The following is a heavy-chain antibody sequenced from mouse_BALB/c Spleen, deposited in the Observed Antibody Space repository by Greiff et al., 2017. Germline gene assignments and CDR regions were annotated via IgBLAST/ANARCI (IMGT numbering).Heavy chain of an antibody. CDR2: ISSGGSYT. J-gene: IGHJ2*01. D-gene: IGHD2-3*01. V-gene: IGHV5-9-4*01. Sequence: EVMLVESGGGLVKPGGSLKLSCAASGFTFSSYAMSWVRQSPEKRLEWVAEISSGGSYTYYPDTVTGRFTISRDNAKNTLYLEMSSLRSEDTAMYYCARIYDGYFFDYWGQGTTLTVSS. CDR3: ARIYDGYFFDY. CDR1: GFTFSSYA.